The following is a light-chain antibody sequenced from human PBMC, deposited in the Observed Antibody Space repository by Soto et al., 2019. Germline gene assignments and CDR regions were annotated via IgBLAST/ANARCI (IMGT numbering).Light chain of an antibody. Sequence: DIQMTQSPSTLSASVGDRLTISCRASQSISSWLDWYQQKPGKAPKLLIYKASNLESGVPSRFSGRGSGTEFTLTFSSLQVDDFATYYCQQYSSFPWTFGQGTRVEVK. J-gene: IGKJ1*01. V-gene: IGKV1-5*03. CDR2: KAS. CDR1: QSISSW. CDR3: QQYSSFPWT.